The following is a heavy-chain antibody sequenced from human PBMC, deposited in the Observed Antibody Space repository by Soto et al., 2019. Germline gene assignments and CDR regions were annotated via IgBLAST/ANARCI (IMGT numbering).Heavy chain of an antibody. CDR1: GGSLSNYG. CDR2: IIPVFGTA. V-gene: IGHV1-69*12. CDR3: ARGDATKIVVTTYYAMDV. D-gene: IGHD4-17*01. Sequence: QVQLVQSGAEVKKPGSSVKVSCKASGGSLSNYGISWVRQAPGQGLEWMGGIIPVFGTANYAQKFQGRVTITADESTNIVYMDVTSLRSEDTAVYYCARGDATKIVVTTYYAMDVWGQGTTVIVSS. J-gene: IGHJ6*02.